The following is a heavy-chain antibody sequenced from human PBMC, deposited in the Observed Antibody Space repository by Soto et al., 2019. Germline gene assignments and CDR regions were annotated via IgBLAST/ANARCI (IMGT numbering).Heavy chain of an antibody. Sequence: ASVKVSCKASGGTFSSYAISWVRQAPGQGLEWMGGIIPIFGTANYAQKFQGRVTITADESTSTAYMELSSLRSEDTAVYYCARVMRYCISTSCSGYYYYGMAVWGQGTTVTVSS. CDR3: ARVMRYCISTSCSGYYYYGMAV. J-gene: IGHJ6*02. D-gene: IGHD2-2*01. CDR2: IIPIFGTA. CDR1: GGTFSSYA. V-gene: IGHV1-69*13.